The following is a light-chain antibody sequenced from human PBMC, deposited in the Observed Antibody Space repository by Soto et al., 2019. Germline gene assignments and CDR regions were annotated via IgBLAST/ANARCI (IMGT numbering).Light chain of an antibody. J-gene: IGKJ4*01. V-gene: IGKV3-11*01. Sequence: EIVLTQSPVTLSLSPGERATLSCRASQSVTTFLAWYQQTPGQAPRLLIYDASNRATGIPARFSVSGSGTDFTLTISSLEPEDFAVYYCQQRTNWPLTFGGGTKVEIK. CDR1: QSVTTF. CDR2: DAS. CDR3: QQRTNWPLT.